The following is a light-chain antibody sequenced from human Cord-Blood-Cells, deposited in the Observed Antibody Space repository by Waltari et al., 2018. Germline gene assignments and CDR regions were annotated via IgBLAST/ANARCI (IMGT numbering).Light chain of an antibody. J-gene: IGKJ2*01. Sequence: EIVLTQSPATLSLSPGERATLSCRARQNVSSYLAWYQQKPGQAPRLLIYDASNRATGIPARFSGSGSGTDFTLTISSLEPEDFAVYYCQQRSNWPYTFGQGTKLEIK. CDR1: QNVSSY. CDR3: QQRSNWPYT. V-gene: IGKV3-11*01. CDR2: DAS.